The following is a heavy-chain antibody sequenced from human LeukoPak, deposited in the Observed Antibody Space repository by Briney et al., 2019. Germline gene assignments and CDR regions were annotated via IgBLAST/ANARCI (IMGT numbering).Heavy chain of an antibody. CDR3: ARDSPMRSELRDYYYYYMDV. CDR1: GGSISSGSYY. D-gene: IGHD1-14*01. Sequence: SQTLSLTCTVSGGSISSGSYYWSWIRQPAGKGLEWIGRIYTSGSTNYNPSLKSRVTISVDTSKNQFSLKLSSVTAADTAVYYCARDSPMRSELRDYYYYYMDVWGKGTTVTVSS. J-gene: IGHJ6*03. V-gene: IGHV4-61*02. CDR2: IYTSGST.